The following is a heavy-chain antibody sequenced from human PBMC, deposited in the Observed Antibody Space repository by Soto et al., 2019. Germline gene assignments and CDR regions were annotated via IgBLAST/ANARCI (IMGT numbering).Heavy chain of an antibody. CDR2: IIPIFGTA. V-gene: IGHV1-69*13. J-gene: IGHJ6*02. CDR3: ARNDIVATARIYYYYGMDA. CDR1: GGTFSSYA. Sequence: SVKVSCKASGGTFSSYAISWVRQAPGQGLEWMGGIIPIFGTANYAQKFQGRVTITADESTSTAYMELSSLRSEDTAVYYCARNDIVATARIYYYYGMDAWGQGTTVTVSS. D-gene: IGHD5-12*01.